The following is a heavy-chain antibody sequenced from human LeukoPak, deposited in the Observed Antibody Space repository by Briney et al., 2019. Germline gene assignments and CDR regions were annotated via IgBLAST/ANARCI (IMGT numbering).Heavy chain of an antibody. CDR1: GGSISSYY. Sequence: SETLSLTCTVSGGSISSYYWSWIRQPPGKGLEWIGYIYYSGSTNYNPSLKSRVTISVDTSKNQFSLKLSSVTAADTAVYYCARSPSRDGYNNNYYYGMDVWGQGTTVTVSS. J-gene: IGHJ6*02. D-gene: IGHD5-24*01. V-gene: IGHV4-59*01. CDR2: IYYSGST. CDR3: ARSPSRDGYNNNYYYGMDV.